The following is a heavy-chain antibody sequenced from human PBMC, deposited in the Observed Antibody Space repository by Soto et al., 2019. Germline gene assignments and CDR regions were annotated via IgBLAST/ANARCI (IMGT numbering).Heavy chain of an antibody. J-gene: IGHJ4*02. V-gene: IGHV4-31*03. Sequence: SLSITGTVSGGSISSGGYYWSWIRQHPGKGLEWIGYIYYIGSTYYNPSLKSRVTISVDTSKNQFSLKLSSVTAADTAVYYCARNGAGYSYGYSLDYWGQGTLVTVSS. CDR1: GGSISSGGYY. CDR2: IYYIGST. CDR3: ARNGAGYSYGYSLDY. D-gene: IGHD5-18*01.